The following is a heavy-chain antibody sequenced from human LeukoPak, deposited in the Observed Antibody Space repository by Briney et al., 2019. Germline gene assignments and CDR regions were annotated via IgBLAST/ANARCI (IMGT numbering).Heavy chain of an antibody. CDR3: AKDLREWLVRYYFDY. CDR1: GFTFSSYA. V-gene: IGHV3-23*01. J-gene: IGHJ4*02. D-gene: IGHD6-19*01. Sequence: HPGGSLRLSCAASGFTFSSYAMSWVRQAPGKGLEWVSAISGSGGSTYYADSVKGRFTISRDNSKNTLYLQMNSLRAEDTAVYYCAKDLREWLVRYYFDYWGQGTLVTVSS. CDR2: ISGSGGST.